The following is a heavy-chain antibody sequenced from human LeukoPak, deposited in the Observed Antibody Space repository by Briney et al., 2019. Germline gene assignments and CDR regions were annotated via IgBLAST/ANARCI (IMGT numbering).Heavy chain of an antibody. CDR2: IIDSGGST. D-gene: IGHD3-22*01. Sequence: GGSLRLSCVVSGITLSNYGMSWVRQAPGKGLEWVAGIIDSGGSTKYADSVRGRFTISRENPKNTLQLQMNSLRAEDTAVYFCAKRGVVIRVILVGFHKEAYYFDSWGQGALVTVSS. CDR1: GITLSNYG. CDR3: AKRGVVIRVILVGFHKEAYYFDS. V-gene: IGHV3-23*01. J-gene: IGHJ4*02.